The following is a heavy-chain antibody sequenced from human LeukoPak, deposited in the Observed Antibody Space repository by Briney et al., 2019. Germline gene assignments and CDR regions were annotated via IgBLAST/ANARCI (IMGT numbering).Heavy chain of an antibody. D-gene: IGHD3-22*01. J-gene: IGHJ4*02. V-gene: IGHV4-34*01. CDR3: ARLRLSGYYDSSGYTDY. CDR2: IYYSGST. CDR1: GGSFSGYY. Sequence: PSETLSLTCAVYGGSFSGYYWSWIRQPPGKGLEWIGSIYYSGSTYYNPSLKSRVTISVDTSKNQFSLKLSSVTAADTAVYYCARLRLSGYYDSSGYTDYWGQGTLVTVSS.